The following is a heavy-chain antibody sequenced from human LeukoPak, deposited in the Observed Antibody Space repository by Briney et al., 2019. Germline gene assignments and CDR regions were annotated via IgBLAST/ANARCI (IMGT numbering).Heavy chain of an antibody. D-gene: IGHD2-21*01. CDR2: ISGSGGST. V-gene: IGHV3-23*01. CDR1: GFTFSSYA. J-gene: IGHJ6*02. CDR3: AKGINYYYYGMDV. Sequence: PGGSLRLSCAASGFTFSSYAISWVRQAPGKGLEWVSAISGSGGSTYYADSVKGRFTISRDNSKNTLYLQMNSLRAEDTAVYYCAKGINYYYYGMDVWGQGTTVTVSS.